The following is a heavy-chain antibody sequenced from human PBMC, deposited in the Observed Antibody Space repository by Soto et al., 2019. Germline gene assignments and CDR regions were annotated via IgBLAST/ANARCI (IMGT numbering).Heavy chain of an antibody. V-gene: IGHV1-3*01. CDR2: INAGNGNT. Sequence: QVQLVQSGAEVKKPGASVKVSCKASGYTFTSYAMHWVRQAPGQRLEWMGWINAGNGNTKYSQKFQGRVTITRDTSASTAHRELSSLRSEDTAVYYCARDSILTEMAAGTQLRFDPWGQGTLVTVSS. J-gene: IGHJ5*02. CDR3: ARDSILTEMAAGTQLRFDP. CDR1: GYTFTSYA. D-gene: IGHD6-13*01.